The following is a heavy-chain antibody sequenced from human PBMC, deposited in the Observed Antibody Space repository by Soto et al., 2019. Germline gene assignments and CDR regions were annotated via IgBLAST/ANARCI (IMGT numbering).Heavy chain of an antibody. V-gene: IGHV3-33*01. CDR3: ARGKTTVTEYYFDY. J-gene: IGHJ4*02. D-gene: IGHD4-17*01. CDR2: IWYDGSNK. Sequence: GGSLRLSCAASGFTFSSYGMHWVRQAPGKGLEWVAVIWYDGSNKYYADSVKGRFTISRDNSKNTLYLQMNSLRAEDTAVYYCARGKTTVTEYYFDYWGQGTLVTVSS. CDR1: GFTFSSYG.